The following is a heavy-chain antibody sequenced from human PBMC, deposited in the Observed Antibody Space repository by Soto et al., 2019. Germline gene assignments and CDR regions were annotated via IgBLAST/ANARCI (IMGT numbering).Heavy chain of an antibody. Sequence: PGESLKISCKAFGYIFTDYWIGWVRQTPGKGLEWMGIIYPGDSDTRYSPSFQGQVTISADKSISTAYLQWSSLKASDTAMYYCARGEAAAATYGMDVWGQGTTVTISS. CDR1: GYIFTDYW. V-gene: IGHV5-51*01. CDR2: IYPGDSDT. J-gene: IGHJ6*02. D-gene: IGHD6-13*01. CDR3: ARGEAAAATYGMDV.